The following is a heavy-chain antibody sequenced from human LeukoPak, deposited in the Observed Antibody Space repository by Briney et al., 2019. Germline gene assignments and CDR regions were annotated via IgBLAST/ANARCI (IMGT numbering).Heavy chain of an antibody. J-gene: IGHJ3*02. D-gene: IGHD6-6*01. CDR3: ASSSSSSGAFDI. Sequence: PSETLSLTCAVYGGSFSGYYWSWIRQPPGKGLEWIGEVNHSGSTNYNPSLKSRVTISVDTSKNQFSLKLSSVTAADTAVYYCASSSSSSGAFDIWGQGTMVTVSS. CDR1: GGSFSGYY. CDR2: VNHSGST. V-gene: IGHV4-34*01.